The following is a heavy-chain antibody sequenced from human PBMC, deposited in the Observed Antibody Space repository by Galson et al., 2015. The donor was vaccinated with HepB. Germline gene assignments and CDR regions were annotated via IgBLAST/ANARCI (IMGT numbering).Heavy chain of an antibody. CDR3: ARSVYQLPPPVRFGMDV. D-gene: IGHD2-2*01. Sequence: SLRLSCAASRFTFSNYGMHWVRQAPGKGLEWVAVIWYDGSNKYYADSVKGRFTISRDNSKNTLYLRMNSLRAEDTAVYYCARSVYQLPPPVRFGMDVWGQGTTVTVSS. V-gene: IGHV3-33*01. CDR2: IWYDGSNK. CDR1: RFTFSNYG. J-gene: IGHJ6*02.